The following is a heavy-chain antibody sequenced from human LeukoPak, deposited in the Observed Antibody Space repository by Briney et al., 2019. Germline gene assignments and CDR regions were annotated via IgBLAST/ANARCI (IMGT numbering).Heavy chain of an antibody. CDR2: IYYSGST. CDR1: GGSITSHY. J-gene: IGHJ4*02. D-gene: IGHD5-18*01. CDR3: AREIRGYSYGYLYYFDY. V-gene: IGHV4-59*11. Sequence: SETLSLTCTVSGGSITSHYWSWIRQPPGKGLEWIGYIYYSGSTNYNPSLKSRVTISVDTSKNQFSLKLSPVTAADTAVYYCAREIRGYSYGYLYYFDYWGQGTLVTVSS.